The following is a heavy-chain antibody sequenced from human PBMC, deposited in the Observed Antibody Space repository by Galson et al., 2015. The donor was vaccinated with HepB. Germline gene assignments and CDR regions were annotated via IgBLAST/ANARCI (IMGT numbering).Heavy chain of an antibody. D-gene: IGHD6-13*01. CDR2: IYYSGST. V-gene: IGHV4-59*08. Sequence: SEPLSLTCTVSGGSISSYYWSWIRQPPGKGLEWIGYIYYSGSTNYNPSLKSRVTISVDTSKNQFSLKLSSVTAADTAVYYCARHYGTSSSWTYNWFDPWGQGTLVTVSS. CDR1: GGSISSYY. CDR3: ARHYGTSSSWTYNWFDP. J-gene: IGHJ5*02.